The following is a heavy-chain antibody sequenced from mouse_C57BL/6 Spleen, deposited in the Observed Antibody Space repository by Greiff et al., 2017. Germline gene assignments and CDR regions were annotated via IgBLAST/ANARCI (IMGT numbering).Heavy chain of an antibody. J-gene: IGHJ2*01. CDR2: IWSGGST. CDR1: GFSLTSYG. V-gene: IGHV2-2*01. CDR3: TRSTTVVAYYIHY. Sequence: QVQLQQSGPGLVQPSQSLSITCTVSGFSLTSYGVHWVCQSPGKGLEWLGVIWSGGSTDYNAAFISRLNISKDNSMSQVFFKMNTLQAVDTAIYYCTRSTTVVAYYIHYWGQGTTLTVSS. D-gene: IGHD1-1*01.